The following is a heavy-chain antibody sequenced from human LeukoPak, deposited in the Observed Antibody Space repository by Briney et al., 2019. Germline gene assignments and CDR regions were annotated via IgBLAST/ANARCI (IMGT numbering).Heavy chain of an antibody. CDR2: IHDVSCTL. V-gene: IGHV3-30*02. Sequence: GGSLRLSCTTSGFTLRNYGMHGVRQAPGKGPEWLPLIHDVSCTLFYAVSVQGRFPIPRDHYKDTLYVQMHTLEWAQTAIFYXXXXPARGYFXGTGYDFDYWGQGTLVTVSS. J-gene: IGHJ4*02. D-gene: IGHD2-21*02. CDR1: GFTLRNYG. CDR3: XXXPARGYFXGTGYDFDY.